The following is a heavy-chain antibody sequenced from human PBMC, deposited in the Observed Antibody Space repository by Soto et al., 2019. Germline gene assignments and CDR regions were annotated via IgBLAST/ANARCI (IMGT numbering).Heavy chain of an antibody. CDR1: GFTFSSYG. D-gene: IGHD1-26*01. Sequence: PGGSLRLSCAASGFTFSSYGMHWVRQAPGKGLEWVALISYDGSNKYYVDSVKGRFTISRDNSKNTLFLQMNSLRAEDTAVYYCAKDRLRGGFLTTATTNGMDVWGQGTTVTVSS. CDR2: ISYDGSNK. J-gene: IGHJ6*02. CDR3: AKDRLRGGFLTTATTNGMDV. V-gene: IGHV3-30*18.